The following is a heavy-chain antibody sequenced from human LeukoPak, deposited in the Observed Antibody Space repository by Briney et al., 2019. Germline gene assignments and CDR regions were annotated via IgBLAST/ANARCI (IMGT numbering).Heavy chain of an antibody. D-gene: IGHD3-9*01. Sequence: GGSLRLSCAASRFTFGSYWMTWVGQAPGKRLEWVANIKQDGSEKYYVDSVKGRFTISRDNAKNSLYLQMNSLRAEDTAIYYCARLLRYFDYWGQGTLVTVSS. CDR2: IKQDGSEK. CDR1: RFTFGSYW. V-gene: IGHV3-7*01. J-gene: IGHJ4*02. CDR3: ARLLRYFDY.